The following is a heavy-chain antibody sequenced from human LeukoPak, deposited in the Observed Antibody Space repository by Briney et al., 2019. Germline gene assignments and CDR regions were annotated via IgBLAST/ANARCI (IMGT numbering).Heavy chain of an antibody. CDR2: ISGGGGST. CDR1: GFTFARHA. V-gene: IGHV3-23*01. Sequence: GGSLRLSCAGSGFTFARHALTWVRQAPGKGLGWVSTISGGGGSTHYADSVKGRFTISRDNSKDAVFLQMNNLRVEDTAIYYCAREGGSCTSNSCSDYFDYWGQGTLVTVSS. CDR3: AREGGSCTSNSCSDYFDY. D-gene: IGHD5-12*01. J-gene: IGHJ4*02.